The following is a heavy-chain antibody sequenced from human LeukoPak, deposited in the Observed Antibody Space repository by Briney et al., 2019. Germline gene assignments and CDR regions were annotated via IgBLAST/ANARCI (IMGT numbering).Heavy chain of an antibody. Sequence: GASVKVSCKVSGYTLTELSMHWVRQAPGKGLEWMGGFDPEDGETIYAQKLQGRVTMTTDTSTSTAYMELRSLRSDDTAVYYCARDLDDFDYWGQGTLVTVSS. J-gene: IGHJ4*02. V-gene: IGHV1-24*01. D-gene: IGHD3/OR15-3a*01. CDR2: FDPEDGET. CDR3: ARDLDDFDY. CDR1: GYTLTELS.